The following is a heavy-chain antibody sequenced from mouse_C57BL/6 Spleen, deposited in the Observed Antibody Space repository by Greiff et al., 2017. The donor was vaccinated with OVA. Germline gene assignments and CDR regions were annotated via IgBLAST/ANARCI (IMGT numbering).Heavy chain of an antibody. CDR1: GYTFTSYW. Sequence: QVQLQQPGAELVKPGASVKMSCKASGYTFTSYWITWVKQRPGQGLEWIGDIYPGSGSTNYNEKFKSKATLTVDTSSSTAYMQLSSLTSEDSAVYYCARWGDYDLAWFAYWGQGTLVTVSA. CDR3: ARWGDYDLAWFAY. CDR2: IYPGSGST. V-gene: IGHV1-55*01. D-gene: IGHD2-4*01. J-gene: IGHJ3*01.